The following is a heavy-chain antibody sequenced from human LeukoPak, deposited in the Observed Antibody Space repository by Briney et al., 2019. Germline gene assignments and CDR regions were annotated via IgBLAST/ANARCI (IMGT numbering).Heavy chain of an antibody. CDR1: GFTFSGSA. D-gene: IGHD2-2*01. J-gene: IGHJ6*02. Sequence: GGSLRLSCAASGFTFSGSAMHWVRQASGKGLEWVGRIRSKANSYATAYAASVKGRFTISRDDSKNTAYLQMNSLRAEDTAVYYCAREGYCSSTSCYVDYYYYYGMDVWGQGTTVTVSS. CDR2: IRSKANSYAT. CDR3: AREGYCSSTSCYVDYYYYYGMDV. V-gene: IGHV3-73*01.